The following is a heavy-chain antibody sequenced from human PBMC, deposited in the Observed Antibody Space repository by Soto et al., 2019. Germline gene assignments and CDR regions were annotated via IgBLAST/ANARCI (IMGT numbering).Heavy chain of an antibody. CDR1: GGTFSSYT. V-gene: IGHV1-69*02. CDR3: ARSMGATTAFDI. Sequence: QVQLVQSGAEVKTPGSSVKVSCKASGGTFSSYTISWVRQAPGQGLEWMGRIIPILGIANYAQKFQGRVTITADKSTSTAYMELSSLRSEDTAVYYCARSMGATTAFDIWGQGTMVTVSS. D-gene: IGHD1-26*01. J-gene: IGHJ3*02. CDR2: IIPILGIA.